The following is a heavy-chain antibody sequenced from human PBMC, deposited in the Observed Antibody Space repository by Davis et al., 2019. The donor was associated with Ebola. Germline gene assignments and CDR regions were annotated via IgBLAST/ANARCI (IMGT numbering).Heavy chain of an antibody. V-gene: IGHV1-2*02. CDR2: INPNSGGT. CDR3: ARLCSSTSCLDYYYYGMDV. J-gene: IGHJ6*02. D-gene: IGHD2-2*01. CDR1: GYTFTGYY. Sequence: ASVKVSCKASGYTFTGYYMHWVRQAPGQGLEWMGWINPNSGGTNYAQKFQGRVTMTRDTSISTAYMELSRLRSDDTAVYYCARLCSSTSCLDYYYYGMDVWGQGTTVTVSS.